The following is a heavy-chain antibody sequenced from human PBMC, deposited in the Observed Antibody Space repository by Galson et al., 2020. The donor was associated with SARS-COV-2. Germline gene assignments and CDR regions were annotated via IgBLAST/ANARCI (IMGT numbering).Heavy chain of an antibody. D-gene: IGHD3-22*01. J-gene: IGHJ6*02. CDR3: ATSGANYYDSSGYHYYYGMDV. CDR1: GYTLTELS. Sequence: ASVKVSCNVSGYTLTELSMHWVRQAPGKGLEWMGGFDPEDGETIYAQKFQGRVTMTEDTSTDTAYMELSSLRSEDTAVYYCATSGANYYDSSGYHYYYGMDVWGQGTTVTVSS. CDR2: FDPEDGET. V-gene: IGHV1-24*01.